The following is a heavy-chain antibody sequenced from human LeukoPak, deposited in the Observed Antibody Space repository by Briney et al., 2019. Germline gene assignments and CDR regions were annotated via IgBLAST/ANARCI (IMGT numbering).Heavy chain of an antibody. Sequence: ASVKVSCKASGYTFTSYGISWVRQAPGQGLEWMGGIIPIFGTANYAQKFQGRVTITADESTSTAYMELSSLRSEDTAVYYCARVREYSYGYDFDYWGQGTLVTVSS. D-gene: IGHD5-18*01. CDR1: GYTFTSYG. CDR2: IIPIFGTA. CDR3: ARVREYSYGYDFDY. V-gene: IGHV1-69*13. J-gene: IGHJ4*02.